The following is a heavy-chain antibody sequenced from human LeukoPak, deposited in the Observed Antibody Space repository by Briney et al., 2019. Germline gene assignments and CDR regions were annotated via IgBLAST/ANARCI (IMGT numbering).Heavy chain of an antibody. V-gene: IGHV1-69*13. D-gene: IGHD3-9*01. J-gene: IGHJ4*02. CDR3: ARERDILTGYYRGYFDH. CDR2: IIPIFDTA. Sequence: SVKVSCKASGGTFSSYAITWVRQAPGQGLEWMGGIIPIFDTANYAQKFQGRVTITADESTSTAYMELSSLRSEDTAVYYCARERDILTGYYRGYFDHWGQGTLVTVSS. CDR1: GGTFSSYA.